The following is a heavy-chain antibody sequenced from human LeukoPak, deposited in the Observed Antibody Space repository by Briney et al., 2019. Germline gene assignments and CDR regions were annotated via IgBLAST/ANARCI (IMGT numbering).Heavy chain of an antibody. V-gene: IGHV3-21*01. CDR3: ARVLEDTAMVTGY. CDR1: GFTFSNAW. CDR2: ISSSSSYI. Sequence: GGSLRLSCAASGFTFSNAWMSWVRQAPGKGLEWVSSISSSSSYIYYADSVKGRFTISRDNAKNSLYLQMNSLRAEDTAVYYCARVLEDTAMVTGYWGQGTLVTVSS. J-gene: IGHJ4*02. D-gene: IGHD5-18*01.